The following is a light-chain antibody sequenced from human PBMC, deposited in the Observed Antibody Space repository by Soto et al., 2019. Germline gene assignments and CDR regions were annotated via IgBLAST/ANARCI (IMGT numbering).Light chain of an antibody. V-gene: IGKV1-5*03. CDR1: QSISIW. Sequence: DIQMTQSPTTLSASVGDRVTITCRASQSISIWLAWYQQKPGKAPKILIYETSSLESGVPSRFSGSGSGTEFTLTITSLQPDDFATYYCQQYNNYPQAFVQGTKVEIK. CDR2: ETS. CDR3: QQYNNYPQA. J-gene: IGKJ1*01.